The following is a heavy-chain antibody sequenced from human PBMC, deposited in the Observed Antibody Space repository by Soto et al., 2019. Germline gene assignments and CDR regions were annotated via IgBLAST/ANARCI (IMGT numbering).Heavy chain of an antibody. CDR3: ASAPPTALGMGRWFDP. Sequence: ASVKVSCKASGYTFTGYYMHWVRQAPGQGLEWMGWINPNSGGTNYAQKFQGRVTMTRDTSISTAYMELSRLRSDDTAVYYCASAPPTALGMGRWFDPWGQGTLVTVSS. J-gene: IGHJ5*02. CDR2: INPNSGGT. V-gene: IGHV1-2*02. D-gene: IGHD7-27*01. CDR1: GYTFTGYY.